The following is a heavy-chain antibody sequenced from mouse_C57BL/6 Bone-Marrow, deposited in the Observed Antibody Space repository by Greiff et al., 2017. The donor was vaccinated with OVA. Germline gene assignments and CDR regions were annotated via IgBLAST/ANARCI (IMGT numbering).Heavy chain of an antibody. CDR2: IYPGSGST. D-gene: IGHD2-4*01. CDR3: ARSYDYDGLGYAMDY. V-gene: IGHV1-55*01. CDR1: GYTFTSYW. J-gene: IGHJ4*01. Sequence: VQLQQPGAELVKPGASVKMSCKASGYTFTSYWITWVKQRPGQGLEWIGDIYPGSGSTNYNEKFKSKATLTVDKPSSTAYMQLSSLTSEDSAVYYCARSYDYDGLGYAMDYWGQGTSVTVSS.